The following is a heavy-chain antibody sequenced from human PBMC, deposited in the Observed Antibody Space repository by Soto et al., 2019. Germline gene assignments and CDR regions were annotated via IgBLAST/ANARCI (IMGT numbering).Heavy chain of an antibody. CDR3: TRAGSYPGNFYISNYYAMDV. CDR2: IYSGGDT. D-gene: IGHD3-10*01. Sequence: GGSLRLSCAASGFSVSSDDMSWVRQAPGKGLEWVSLIYSGGDTYYADSVKGRFTISRDISSNTIYLHMTSLRADDTATYYCTRAGSYPGNFYISNYYAMDVWGRGTTVTVSS. J-gene: IGHJ6*02. CDR1: GFSVSSDD. V-gene: IGHV3-53*01.